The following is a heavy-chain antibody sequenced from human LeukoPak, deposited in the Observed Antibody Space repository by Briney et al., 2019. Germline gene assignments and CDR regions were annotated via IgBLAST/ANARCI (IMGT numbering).Heavy chain of an antibody. V-gene: IGHV3-21*01. CDR2: ISSSSSYI. J-gene: IGHJ3*02. CDR3: ARGLSGRLDI. Sequence: SGGSLRLSCAASGFTFSSYSMNWVRQAPGKGLEWVSSISSSSSYIYYADSVKGRFTISRDNAKNSLYLQMNSLRAEDTAVYYCARGLSGRLDIWGQGTMVTVSS. D-gene: IGHD3-10*01. CDR1: GFTFSSYS.